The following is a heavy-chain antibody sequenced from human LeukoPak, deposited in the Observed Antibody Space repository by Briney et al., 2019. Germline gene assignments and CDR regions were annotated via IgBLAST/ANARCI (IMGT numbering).Heavy chain of an antibody. D-gene: IGHD1-1*01. CDR2: ISGSGGST. J-gene: IGHJ6*03. CDR3: ARGNDYYYYYMDV. V-gene: IGHV3-23*01. CDR1: GFTFSSYA. Sequence: GGSLRLSCAASGFTFSSYAMSWVRQAPGKGLEWVSAISGSGGSTYYADSVKGRFTISRDNAKNSLYLQMNSLRAEDTAVYYCARGNDYYYYYMDVWGKGTTVTVSS.